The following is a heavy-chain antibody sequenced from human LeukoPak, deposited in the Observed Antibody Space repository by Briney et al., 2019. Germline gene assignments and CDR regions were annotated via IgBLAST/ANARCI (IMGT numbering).Heavy chain of an antibody. CDR3: ARGIAVAFDI. Sequence: GGSLRLSCAASGFTFSTYSMDWVRQAPGRGLEWVSSISSSSSYIYYADSVKGRFTISRDNAKNSLYLQMNSLRAEDTAVYYCARGIAVAFDIWGQGTMVTVSS. D-gene: IGHD6-19*01. J-gene: IGHJ3*02. CDR1: GFTFSTYS. CDR2: ISSSSSYI. V-gene: IGHV3-21*01.